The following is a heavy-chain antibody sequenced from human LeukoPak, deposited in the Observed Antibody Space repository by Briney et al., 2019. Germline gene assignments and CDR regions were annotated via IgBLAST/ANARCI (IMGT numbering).Heavy chain of an antibody. CDR3: AKGYSGSYDAFDI. D-gene: IGHD1-26*01. Sequence: PGRSLRLSCAASGFTFDDYAMHWVRQAPGKGLEWVSGISWNSGSIGYADSVKGRFTISRDNAKNSLYLQMNSLRAEDTALYYCAKGYSGSYDAFDIWGQGRMVTVSS. CDR2: ISWNSGSI. V-gene: IGHV3-9*01. CDR1: GFTFDDYA. J-gene: IGHJ3*02.